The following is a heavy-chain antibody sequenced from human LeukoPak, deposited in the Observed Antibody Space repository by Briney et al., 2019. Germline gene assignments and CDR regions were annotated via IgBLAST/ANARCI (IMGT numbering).Heavy chain of an antibody. D-gene: IGHD1-1*01. CDR1: GFTFRNYA. J-gene: IGHJ5*02. V-gene: IGHV3-23*01. Sequence: PGGSLRLSCVASGFTFRNYAMTCVRQAPGKGLEWVSIISSGGGSGTYYEDSVKGRFTISRDNSKNTLFLQMNSLRADDTAVYYCAKGDQSRTTFFDPWGQGTLVTVSS. CDR3: AKGDQSRTTFFDP. CDR2: ISSGGGSGT.